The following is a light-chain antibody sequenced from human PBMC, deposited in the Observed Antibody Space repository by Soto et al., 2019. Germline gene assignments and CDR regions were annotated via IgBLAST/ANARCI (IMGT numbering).Light chain of an antibody. Sequence: EIVLTQSPGTLSLSPGERATLSCRATQSVSSNYLAWYQQKSGQAPRLLIYGASSRATDIPDRYSGSGSGTDFTLTISRLEPEDFAVYYCHQYGSSPATFGQGTKVHIK. CDR1: QSVSSNY. J-gene: IGKJ1*01. CDR2: GAS. CDR3: HQYGSSPAT. V-gene: IGKV3-20*01.